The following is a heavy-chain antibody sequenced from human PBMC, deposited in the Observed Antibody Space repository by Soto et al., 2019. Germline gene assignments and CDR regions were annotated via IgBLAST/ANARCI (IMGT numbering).Heavy chain of an antibody. D-gene: IGHD6-19*01. CDR1: GFTFSDYY. Sequence: QVQLVESGGGLVKPGGSLRLSCAASGFTFSDYYMSWIRQAPGKGLEWISYIRSSGSTIYYADSVKGRFTISRDNAKNSLYLQMNSLGVEDTAVYYCARELSSGWYYFDYWGRGTLVTVSS. CDR2: IRSSGSTI. J-gene: IGHJ4*02. CDR3: ARELSSGWYYFDY. V-gene: IGHV3-11*01.